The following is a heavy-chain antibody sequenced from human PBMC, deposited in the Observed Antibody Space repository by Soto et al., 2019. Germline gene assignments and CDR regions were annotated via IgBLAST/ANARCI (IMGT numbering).Heavy chain of an antibody. CDR2: IGVYIGNT. D-gene: IGHD3-10*01. V-gene: IGHV1-58*01. CDR1: GLTFSSSA. CDR3: ARDSWFGEASFDY. J-gene: IGHJ4*02. Sequence: GASVKVSCKASGLTFSSSAVQWVRQARGQRLEWIGWIGVYIGNTNYAQKFQERVTMTTDISTSTAYMELRSLRSDDTAVYYCARDSWFGEASFDYWGQGTLVTVSS.